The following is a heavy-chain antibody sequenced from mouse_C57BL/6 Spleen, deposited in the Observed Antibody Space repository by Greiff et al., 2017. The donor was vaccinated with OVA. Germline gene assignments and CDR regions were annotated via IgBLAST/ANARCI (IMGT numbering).Heavy chain of an antibody. J-gene: IGHJ4*01. CDR3: ARHYDEAMDY. V-gene: IGHV1-82*01. Sequence: QVQLQQSGPELVKPGASVKISCKASGYAFSSSWMNWVKQRPGKGLEWIGRIYPGAGDTNYNGKFKGKATLTADKSSSTAYMQLSSLTSEDSAVYFCARHYDEAMDYWGQGTSVTVSS. CDR1: GYAFSSSW. D-gene: IGHD2-3*01. CDR2: IYPGAGDT.